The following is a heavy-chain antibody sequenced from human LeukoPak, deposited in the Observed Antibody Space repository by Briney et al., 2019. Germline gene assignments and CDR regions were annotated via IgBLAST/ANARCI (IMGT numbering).Heavy chain of an antibody. V-gene: IGHV3-30*18. J-gene: IGHJ4*02. Sequence: PGRSLTLSCAASGFTFSSYGMHWVRQAPGKGLEWVAVISYDGSNKYYADSVKGRFTISRNNSKNTPCLQMNSLRAEDRAVYCCAKDRGGGKYSYGYFLDYWGQGTLVTVSS. CDR2: ISYDGSNK. CDR3: AKDRGGGKYSYGYFLDY. D-gene: IGHD5-18*01. CDR1: GFTFSSYG.